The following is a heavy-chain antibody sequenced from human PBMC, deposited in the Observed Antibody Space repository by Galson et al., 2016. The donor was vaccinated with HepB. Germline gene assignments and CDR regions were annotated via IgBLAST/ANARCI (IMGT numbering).Heavy chain of an antibody. V-gene: IGHV3-30*04. CDR2: LSYDGIDK. CDR3: AREDTPGLYNSGWLLDY. D-gene: IGHD6-19*01. Sequence: SLRLSCAASGFTFSNYAMHWVRQAPGKGLEWVAVLSYDGIDKFYADSVKGRFTISRDNPKNTLYLEMKSLRTDDTAVYFCAREDTPGLYNSGWLLDYWGQGTLVTVSS. J-gene: IGHJ4*02. CDR1: GFTFSNYA.